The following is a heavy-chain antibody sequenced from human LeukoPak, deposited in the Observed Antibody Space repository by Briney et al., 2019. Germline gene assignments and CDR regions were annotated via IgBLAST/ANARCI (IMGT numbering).Heavy chain of an antibody. CDR3: ARGLYWGSAGGGICYMDV. V-gene: IGHV4-34*01. CDR1: GGPFSGYD. CDR2: INESGRT. D-gene: IGHD1-26*01. Sequence: SETLSLTCAVFGGPFSGYDWSWIRQTPGKGLEWIGEINESGRTNYNPSLKSRVNIQLGTSNNQFSLQLRSMTAADTAVYYCARGLYWGSAGGGICYMDVWGTGTTVIVSS. J-gene: IGHJ6*03.